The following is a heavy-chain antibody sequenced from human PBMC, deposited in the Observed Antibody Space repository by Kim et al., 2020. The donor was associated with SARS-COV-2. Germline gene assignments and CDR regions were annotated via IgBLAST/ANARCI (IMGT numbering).Heavy chain of an antibody. CDR1: GGSISSSSYY. J-gene: IGHJ4*02. Sequence: SETLSLTCTVSGGSISSSSYYWGWIRQPPGKGLEWIGSIYYSGSTYYNPSLKSRVTISVDTSKNQFSLKLSSVTAADTAVYYCAREVVVVVAAIDYWGQGTLVTVSS. CDR3: AREVVVVVAAIDY. V-gene: IGHV4-39*07. D-gene: IGHD2-15*01. CDR2: IYYSGST.